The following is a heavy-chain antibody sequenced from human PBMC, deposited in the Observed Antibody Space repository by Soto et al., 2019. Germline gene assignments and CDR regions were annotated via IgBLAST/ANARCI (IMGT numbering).Heavy chain of an antibody. V-gene: IGHV4-59*01. CDR2: IYYSGST. D-gene: IGHD4-4*01. CDR3: ARGGNHYSNYAYLDY. CDR1: GGSISSYY. J-gene: IGHJ4*02. Sequence: SETLSLTCTVSGGSISSYYWSWIRQPPGKGLEWIGYIYYSGSTNYNPSLKSRVTISVDTSKDQFSLKLSSVTAADTALHYCARGGNHYSNYAYLDYWGQGTLVTVSS.